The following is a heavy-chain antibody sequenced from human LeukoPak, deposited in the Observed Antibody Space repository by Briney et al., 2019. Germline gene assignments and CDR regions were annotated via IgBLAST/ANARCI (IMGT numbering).Heavy chain of an antibody. CDR2: INHSGST. J-gene: IGHJ5*02. D-gene: IGHD1-20*01. V-gene: IGHV4-34*01. Sequence: SETLSLTCGVYGGSFTSYYWSWIRQPPGKGLEWIGEINHSGSTLYNPSLKSRVTMSVDTSKNQFSLKLTSVTAADTAVYYCARLLYNWNYCLDPWGQGTLVTVSS. CDR1: GGSFTSYY. CDR3: ARLLYNWNYCLDP.